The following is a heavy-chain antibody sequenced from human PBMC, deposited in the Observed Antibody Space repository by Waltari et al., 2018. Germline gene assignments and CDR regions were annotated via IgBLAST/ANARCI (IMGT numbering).Heavy chain of an antibody. CDR3: ARVRLGDYVIST. CDR2: MKGDGTNI. CDR1: GFTFSSYW. J-gene: IGHJ5*02. D-gene: IGHD4-17*01. V-gene: IGHV3-74*01. Sequence: EVQLVESGGGLVQPGGSLRLSCAASGFTFSSYWMHWVRQVPGKGLVWVSRMKGDGTNILYADSVKGRFTIARDNAKNTLYLQMNSLRAEDTAVYYCARVRLGDYVISTWGQGTLVTVSS.